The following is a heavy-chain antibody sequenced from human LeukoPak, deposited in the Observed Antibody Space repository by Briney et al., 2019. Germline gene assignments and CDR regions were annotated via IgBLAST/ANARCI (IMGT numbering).Heavy chain of an antibody. Sequence: PGGSLRLSCAASGFTLSNYGMSWVRQAPGKGLEWVSSISSSRNDIYYADSVKGRFTISRDNVKSSLYLQMNSLRAEDTAVYYCASGYSRSSNDYWGHGTLVTVSS. J-gene: IGHJ4*01. V-gene: IGHV3-21*01. D-gene: IGHD6-6*01. CDR3: ASGYSRSSNDY. CDR1: GFTLSNYG. CDR2: ISSSRNDI.